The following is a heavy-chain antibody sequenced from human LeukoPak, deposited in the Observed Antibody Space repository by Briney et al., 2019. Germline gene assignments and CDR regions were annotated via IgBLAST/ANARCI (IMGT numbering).Heavy chain of an antibody. V-gene: IGHV6-1*01. J-gene: IGHJ4*02. CDR3: ARWDSGSYFLDY. CDR2: TYYRSKWYS. Sequence: SQTLSLTCAISGDSVSSSSASWNWIRQSPSRGLEWLGRTYYRSKWYSDYAEFVKSRMTINADTSKNRFSLQLNSVNPADTAVYYCARWDSGSYFLDYWGQGTLVTVSS. CDR1: GDSVSSSSAS. D-gene: IGHD1-26*01.